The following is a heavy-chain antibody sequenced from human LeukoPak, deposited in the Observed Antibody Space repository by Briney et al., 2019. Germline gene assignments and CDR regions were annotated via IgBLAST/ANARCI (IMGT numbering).Heavy chain of an antibody. D-gene: IGHD2-2*01. CDR1: GYTFTSYD. Sequence: ASVKVSCKASGYTFTSYDINWVRQAPGQGLEWMGWMNPNSGNTGYAQKFQGRVTITRNTSISTAYMELSSLRSEDTAVYYCARGRRYCSSTTCYYYFDYWGQGTLVTVSS. CDR3: ARGRRYCSSTTCYYYFDY. J-gene: IGHJ4*02. CDR2: MNPNSGNT. V-gene: IGHV1-8*01.